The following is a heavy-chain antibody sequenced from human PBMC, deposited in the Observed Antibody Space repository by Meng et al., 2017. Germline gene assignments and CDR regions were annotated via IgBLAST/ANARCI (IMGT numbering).Heavy chain of an antibody. D-gene: IGHD1-7*01. CDR3: ARDGGNYDFDY. V-gene: IGHV1-2*06. CDR1: RYTFIDAY. J-gene: IGHJ4*02. CDR2: IIPSSGDA. Sequence: VPLVQFGAEVTQPGASATLSRWASRYTFIDAYVHWVRQAPGQGLEWMGRIIPSSGDANSAQKFLGRVTLTWDTSISTAYMELSSLRSDDTAIYYCARDGGNYDFDYWGQGTLVTVSS.